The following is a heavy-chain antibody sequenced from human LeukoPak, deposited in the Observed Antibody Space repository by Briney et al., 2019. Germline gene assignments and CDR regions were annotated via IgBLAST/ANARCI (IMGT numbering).Heavy chain of an antibody. V-gene: IGHV4-38-2*02. D-gene: IGHD3-3*01. J-gene: IGHJ5*02. CDR2: IKHSGST. CDR1: GYSISSDYY. Sequence: SETLSLTCTVSGYSISSDYYWGWIRQPPGKGLEWIGEIKHSGSTNYNPSVKSRVTISVDQSKHQFSLKLSSVTAADTAVYYCARGQPPYYDFWSGYSRWFDPWGQGTLVTVSS. CDR3: ARGQPPYYDFWSGYSRWFDP.